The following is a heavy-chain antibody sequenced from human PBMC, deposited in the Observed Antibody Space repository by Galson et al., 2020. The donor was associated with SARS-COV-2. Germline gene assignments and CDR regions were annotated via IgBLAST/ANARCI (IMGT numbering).Heavy chain of an antibody. J-gene: IGHJ4*02. V-gene: IGHV6-1*01. D-gene: IGHD5-18*01. CDR2: TYYRSKWYN. CDR3: ARDTAMAXXXXPPFDY. CDR1: GDSVSSNSAA. Sequence: SQTLSLTCAISGDSVSSNSAAWNWIRQSPSRGLEWLGRTYYRSKWYNDYAVSVKSRITINPDTSKNQFSLQLNSVTPEDTAVYYCARDTAMAXXXXPPFDYWGQGTLVTVSS.